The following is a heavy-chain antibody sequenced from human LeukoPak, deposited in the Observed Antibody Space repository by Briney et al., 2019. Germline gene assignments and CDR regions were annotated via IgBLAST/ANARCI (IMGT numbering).Heavy chain of an antibody. CDR1: GFTFSSYA. V-gene: IGHV3-23*01. CDR3: ARFTNCGDFDY. CDR2: ISGSGGST. Sequence: GGSLRLSCTASGFTFSSYAMMGARQTPGKGLEWVSGISGSGGSTYYADSVKGRYTISRDNSKNTLYLQMNSLRAEDTAVYYCARFTNCGDFDYWGQGTLVTVSS. D-gene: IGHD2-21*01. J-gene: IGHJ4*02.